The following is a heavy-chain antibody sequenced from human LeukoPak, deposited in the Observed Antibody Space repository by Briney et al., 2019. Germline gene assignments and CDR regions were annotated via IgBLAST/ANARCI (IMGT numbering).Heavy chain of an antibody. CDR3: ARMSRFSWTPYYFDY. Sequence: SETLSLTCTVSGGSISSYYWSWIRQPPGKGLEWIGYIYHNGITNYNPFLKSRVTISIDTSKTQFSLNVSSVTAADTAVYYCARMSRFSWTPYYFDYWSQGTLVIVSS. D-gene: IGHD3/OR15-3a*01. V-gene: IGHV4-59*01. CDR1: GGSISSYY. J-gene: IGHJ4*02. CDR2: IYHNGIT.